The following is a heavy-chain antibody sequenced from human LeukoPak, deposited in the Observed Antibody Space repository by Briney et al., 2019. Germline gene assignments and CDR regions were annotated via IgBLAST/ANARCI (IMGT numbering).Heavy chain of an antibody. CDR1: GFTFSFYN. D-gene: IGHD1-14*01. CDR3: VKDRCDRATCPEV. J-gene: IGHJ4*02. V-gene: IGHV3-21*04. Sequence: AGGSLRLSCAASGFTFSFYNMTWVRQAPGKGLEWVSSISGSSSYIYYADSVKGRFTISRDNAKNSLYLQMNSLRAEDTALYYCVKDRCDRATCPEVWGQGTLVTVSS. CDR2: ISGSSSYI.